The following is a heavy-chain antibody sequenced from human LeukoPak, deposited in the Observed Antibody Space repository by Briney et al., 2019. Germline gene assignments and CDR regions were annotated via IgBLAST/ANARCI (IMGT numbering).Heavy chain of an antibody. V-gene: IGHV4-59*01. J-gene: IGHJ4*02. CDR2: IYYSGST. CDR1: GGSISTFH. D-gene: IGHD2-8*02. CDR3: ARSGHGFDY. Sequence: SSETLSLTCTVSGGSISTFHWSWIRRPPGKGLEWIGYIYYSGSTNYNPSLKSRVTISADMSKNQFSLKLSSVTAADTAVYYCARSGHGFDYWGQGTLVTVSS.